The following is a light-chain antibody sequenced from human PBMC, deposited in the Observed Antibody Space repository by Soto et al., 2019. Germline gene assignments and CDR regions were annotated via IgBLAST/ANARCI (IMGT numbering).Light chain of an antibody. CDR3: SSYTTSSPYV. J-gene: IGLJ1*01. CDR1: SSDVGSYNY. CDR2: DVS. V-gene: IGLV2-14*01. Sequence: QSALTKPASVSGSPGQSITISCTGTSSDVGSYNYVSWYQQHPGKAPKVMIYDVSNRPSGVSYRFSGSKSGNTASLTISGLQAEDETDYYCSSYTTSSPYVVVTGTKVTVL.